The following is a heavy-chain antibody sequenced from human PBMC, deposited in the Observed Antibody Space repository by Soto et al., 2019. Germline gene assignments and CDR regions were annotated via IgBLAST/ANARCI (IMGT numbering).Heavy chain of an antibody. V-gene: IGHV3-23*01. Sequence: EVQLLESGGGLVQPGGSLRLSCAASGFTFSSYAMTWVRQAPGKGLEWVSGISGGGGSTYYADSVKGRFTISRDNSKNTLFLQMNSLRAEDTPVYYSTKDRTTAEYHYDMDVWGQGTTVTVSS. CDR2: ISGGGGST. CDR1: GFTFSSYA. CDR3: TKDRTTAEYHYDMDV. J-gene: IGHJ6*02. D-gene: IGHD1-7*01.